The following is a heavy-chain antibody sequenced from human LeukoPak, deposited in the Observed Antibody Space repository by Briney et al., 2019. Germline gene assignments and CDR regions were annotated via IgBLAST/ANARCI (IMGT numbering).Heavy chain of an antibody. CDR2: INPNSGDT. CDR1: GYTFTGYY. CDR3: ARAEIYVQSRYCSGGTCYRFDY. Sequence: GASVKVSCKASGYTFTGYYMHWVRQAPGQGLEWMGWINPNSGDTNYAQKFQGRVTMTRDTSISTAYVELSRLTSDDTAVYYCARAEIYVQSRYCSGGTCYRFDYWGQGTLVTVSS. V-gene: IGHV1-2*02. J-gene: IGHJ4*02. D-gene: IGHD2-15*01.